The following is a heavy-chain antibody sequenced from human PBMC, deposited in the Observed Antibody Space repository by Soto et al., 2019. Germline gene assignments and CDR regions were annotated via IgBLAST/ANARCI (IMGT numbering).Heavy chain of an antibody. J-gene: IGHJ4*02. CDR1: GGSINNQY. V-gene: IGHV4-59*11. CDR2: GYYTGST. CDR3: ARANWYSEY. Sequence: QVHLQESGPGLVKPSETLSLTCSVSGGSINNQYWSWIRQPPGKGLEWIGYGYYTGSTNYNPSLKSRVTMSVDTSKNQFSLNLTSLTAVDTAIYYCARANWYSEYWGQGTLVTVSS. D-gene: IGHD7-27*01.